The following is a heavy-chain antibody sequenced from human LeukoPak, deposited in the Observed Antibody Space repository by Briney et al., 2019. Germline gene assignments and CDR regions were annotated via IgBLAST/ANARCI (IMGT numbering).Heavy chain of an antibody. CDR2: INSDGSRT. V-gene: IGHV3-74*01. CDR3: ATKDTYYDFWGGDPFDH. CDR1: GFTFSVYW. Sequence: GGSLRLSCATSGFTFSVYWMHWVRQVPGKGLVWVSRINSDGSRTDYADSVKGRFTISRDNAKKTLYLQMHSLRVDDTAFYYCATKDTYYDFWGGDPFDHWDQGTLVTVSS. J-gene: IGHJ4*02. D-gene: IGHD3-3*01.